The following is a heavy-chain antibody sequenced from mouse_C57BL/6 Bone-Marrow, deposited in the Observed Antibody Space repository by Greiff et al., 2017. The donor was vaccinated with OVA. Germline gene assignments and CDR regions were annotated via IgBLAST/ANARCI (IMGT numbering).Heavy chain of an antibody. J-gene: IGHJ4*01. V-gene: IGHV14-4*01. CDR3: TMITTVPGYYAMDY. D-gene: IGHD1-1*01. CDR2: IDPENGDT. CDR1: GFNIKDDY. Sequence: EVKLMESGAELVRPGASVKLSCTASGFNIKDDYMHWVKQRPEQGLEWIGWIDPENGDTEYASKFQGKATITADTSSNTAYLQLSSLTSEDTAVYYCTMITTVPGYYAMDYWGQGTSVTVSS.